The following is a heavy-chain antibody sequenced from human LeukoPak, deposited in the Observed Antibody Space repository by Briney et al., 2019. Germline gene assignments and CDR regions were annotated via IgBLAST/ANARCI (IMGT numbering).Heavy chain of an antibody. J-gene: IGHJ4*02. V-gene: IGHV4-39*07. CDR1: GGSISSSNYY. Sequence: SETLSLTCTVSGGSISSSNYYWGWIRQPPGKGLEWIGSIYYSGSTYYNPSLKSRVTISVDTSKNQFSLKLSSVTAADTAVYYCASYDSSGLNFDYWGQGTLVTVSS. D-gene: IGHD3-22*01. CDR3: ASYDSSGLNFDY. CDR2: IYYSGST.